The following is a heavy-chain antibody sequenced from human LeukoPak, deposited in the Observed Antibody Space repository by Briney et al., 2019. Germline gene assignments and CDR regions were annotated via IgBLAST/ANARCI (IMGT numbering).Heavy chain of an antibody. V-gene: IGHV3-30-3*01. CDR3: ARVQGDTAFDY. Sequence: GGSLRLSCAASGFTFSSYAMHWVRQAPGKGLEWVAVISYDGSNKYYADSVKGRFTISRDNSKNTLYLQMNSLRAEDTAVYYCARVQGDTAFDYWGQGTLVTVSS. CDR2: ISYDGSNK. D-gene: IGHD3-10*01. CDR1: GFTFSSYA. J-gene: IGHJ4*02.